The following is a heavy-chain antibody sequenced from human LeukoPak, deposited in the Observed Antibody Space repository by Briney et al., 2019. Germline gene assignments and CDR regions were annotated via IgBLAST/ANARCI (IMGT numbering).Heavy chain of an antibody. D-gene: IGHD6-13*01. V-gene: IGHV1-2*02. CDR2: INPDSGGT. CDR1: GYTFTAYC. CDR3: VPSAASAAVYYFDY. J-gene: IGHJ4*02. Sequence: ASVTVSCKTSGYTFTAYCMHWVRQAPGQGLEWMGWINPDSGGTNYAEKFQGRVTMTRDTSVSTAYLELSRLRSDDTAVYYCVPSAASAAVYYFDYWGQGTLVSVSS.